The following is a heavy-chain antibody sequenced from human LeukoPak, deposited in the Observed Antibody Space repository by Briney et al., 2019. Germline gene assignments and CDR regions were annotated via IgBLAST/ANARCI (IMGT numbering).Heavy chain of an antibody. CDR3: ARDSAGLL. CDR1: GFTVSSNY. V-gene: IGHV3-66*01. CDR2: IYSGGST. D-gene: IGHD2-15*01. Sequence: PGGSLRLSCAASGFTVSSNYMSWVRQAPGKGLEWVSVIYSGGSTYYADSVMGRFTIYRDNSKNTLYLQMNSLRAEDTAVYYCARDSAGLLWGQGTLVTVSS. J-gene: IGHJ4*02.